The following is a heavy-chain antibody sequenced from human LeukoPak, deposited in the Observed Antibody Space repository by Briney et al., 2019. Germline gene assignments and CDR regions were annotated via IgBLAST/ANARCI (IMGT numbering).Heavy chain of an antibody. CDR3: ARDRVSYGSGSYLARPLGYMDV. D-gene: IGHD3-10*01. J-gene: IGHJ6*03. Sequence: SETLSVTCAAYVGSSSVYYWSWIRHPPGKGLEYMWESNHSGSTNYKPSVKSRVTISIDTSKNQFSMKLSSVTAADTAVYYCARDRVSYGSGSYLARPLGYMDVWGKGTTVTVSS. CDR2: SNHSGST. CDR1: VGSSSVYY. V-gene: IGHV4-34*01.